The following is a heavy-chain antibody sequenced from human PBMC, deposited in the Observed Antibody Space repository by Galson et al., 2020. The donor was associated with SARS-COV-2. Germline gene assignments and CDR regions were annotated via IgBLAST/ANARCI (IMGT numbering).Heavy chain of an antibody. Sequence: GESLKVSCKASGYTFTGYYMHWVRQAPGQGLKWMGWINPNSGGTNYAQKFQGWVTMTRDTSISTAYMELSRLKSDDTAVYYCARETGMTTFNFFGSWGQGTLVTVSS. CDR1: GYTFTGYY. CDR2: INPNSGGT. J-gene: IGHJ4*02. CDR3: ARETGMTTFNFFGS. D-gene: IGHD4-4*01. V-gene: IGHV1-2*04.